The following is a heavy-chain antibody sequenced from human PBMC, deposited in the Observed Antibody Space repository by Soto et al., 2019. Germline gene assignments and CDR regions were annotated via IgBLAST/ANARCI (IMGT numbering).Heavy chain of an antibody. CDR2: IYYTGTT. Sequence: XETLSITRSCSGSSIRGYCLTLILQPPGKGLEWIGYIYYTGTTKYNPSLKSRVTISVDTSKNQFSLRLNSVTAADTAVYYCATEVSSFGSNHFDSWGQGALVTVSS. CDR3: ATEVSSFGSNHFDS. V-gene: IGHV4-59*01. J-gene: IGHJ4*02. D-gene: IGHD3-10*01. CDR1: GSSIRGYC.